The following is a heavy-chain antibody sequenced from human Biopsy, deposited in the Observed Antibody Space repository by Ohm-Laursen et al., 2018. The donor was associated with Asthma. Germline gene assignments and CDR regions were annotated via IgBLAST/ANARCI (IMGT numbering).Heavy chain of an antibody. J-gene: IGHJ1*01. CDR3: ARTFHFWSPYHAEHYQL. CDR2: IKHDGSEN. Sequence: SLRLSCSASGFTFGDYWMSWVRQVPGRGLEWVANIKHDGSENNHVDSLKGRFTISRDNAKNSLYLQMNSLRVEDTAVYYCARTFHFWSPYHAEHYQLWGQGTLVTVSS. V-gene: IGHV3-7*01. D-gene: IGHD3-3*02. CDR1: GFTFGDYW.